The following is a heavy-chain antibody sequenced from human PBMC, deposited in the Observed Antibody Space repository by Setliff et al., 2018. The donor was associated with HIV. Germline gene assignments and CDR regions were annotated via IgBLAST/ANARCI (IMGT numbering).Heavy chain of an antibody. J-gene: IGHJ4*02. CDR3: TTGRVR. Sequence: WIRQPPGKGLEWVGRIKTRTDGGTTDYVAPVKGRFTISRDDSKNTLYLQMNSLKIDDAGVYYCTTGRVRWGQGTLVTVSS. CDR2: IKTRTDGGTT. V-gene: IGHV3-15*01.